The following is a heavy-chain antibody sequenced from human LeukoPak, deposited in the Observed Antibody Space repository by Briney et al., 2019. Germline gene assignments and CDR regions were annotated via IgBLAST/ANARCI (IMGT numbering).Heavy chain of an antibody. CDR3: ARNNIVVVPAAMSPSYYYGMDV. Sequence: ASVKVSCKASGYTLTSYDINWVRQATGQGLEWMGWMNPNSGNTGYAQKFQGRVTMTRNTSISTAYMELSSLRSKDTAVYYCARNNIVVVPAAMSPSYYYGMDVWGQGTTVTVSS. J-gene: IGHJ6*02. CDR2: MNPNSGNT. D-gene: IGHD2-2*01. CDR1: GYTLTSYD. V-gene: IGHV1-8*01.